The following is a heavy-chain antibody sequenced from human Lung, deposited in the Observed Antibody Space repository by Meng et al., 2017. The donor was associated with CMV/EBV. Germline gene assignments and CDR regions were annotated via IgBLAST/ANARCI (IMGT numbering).Heavy chain of an antibody. CDR2: INNDGSST. Sequence: GGSLRLXCAASGFSFSSYWMHWVRQAPGRGLVWVAHINNDGSSTTYADSVKGRFTISRDNAKNTVFLQMHSLGVEDTAVYYCARDSIVVPGRIYCYAMDVWXHGTMVTVSS. CDR1: GFSFSSYW. D-gene: IGHD6-19*01. J-gene: IGHJ6*02. V-gene: IGHV3-74*01. CDR3: ARDSIVVPGRIYCYAMDV.